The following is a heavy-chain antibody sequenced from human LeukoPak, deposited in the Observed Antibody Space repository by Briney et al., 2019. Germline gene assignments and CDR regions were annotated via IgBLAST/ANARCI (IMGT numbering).Heavy chain of an antibody. CDR3: ATVTKVDFNY. Sequence: GGSLRLSCAASGFTFSSYTFYWFRQAPGKGLEWVASVSVEGIGRYFPGSVEGRFAISRDDSKKSVFLQMSNLRPEDTAVYSCATVTKVDFNYWGQGTLVTVSS. D-gene: IGHD4-11*01. CDR1: GFTFSSYT. CDR2: VSVEGIGR. V-gene: IGHV3-30*09. J-gene: IGHJ4*02.